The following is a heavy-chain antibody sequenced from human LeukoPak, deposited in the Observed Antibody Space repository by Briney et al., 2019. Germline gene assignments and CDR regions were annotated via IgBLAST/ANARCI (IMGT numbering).Heavy chain of an antibody. CDR3: AREGVWFGENYYYYYGTDV. V-gene: IGHV3-21*01. Sequence: GGSLRLSCAASGFTFSSYAMSWVRQAPGKGLEWVSSISSSSSYIYYADSVKGRFTISRDNAKNSLYLQMNSLRAEDTAVYYCAREGVWFGENYYYYYGTDVWGQGTTVTVSS. CDR1: GFTFSSYA. CDR2: ISSSSSYI. J-gene: IGHJ6*02. D-gene: IGHD3-10*01.